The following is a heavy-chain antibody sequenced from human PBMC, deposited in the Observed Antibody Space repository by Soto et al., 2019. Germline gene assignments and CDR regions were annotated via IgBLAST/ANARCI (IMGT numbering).Heavy chain of an antibody. J-gene: IGHJ3*02. D-gene: IGHD3-22*01. CDR2: IYYDGNT. Sequence: SETLSLTCTVSGGSVSSSGYYWGWIRQSPGKGLEWIASIYYDGNTFFNPSLDSRVTISLDTSRNQFSLRLSSVTAADTAVYYCARDVGYYYDSSGSVAFDIWGQGTMVTVSS. V-gene: IGHV4-39*02. CDR1: GGSVSSSGYY. CDR3: ARDVGYYYDSSGSVAFDI.